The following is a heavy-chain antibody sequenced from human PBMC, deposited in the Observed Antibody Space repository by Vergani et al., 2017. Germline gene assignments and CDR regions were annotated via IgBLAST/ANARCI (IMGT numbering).Heavy chain of an antibody. D-gene: IGHD3-22*01. Sequence: QVQLQESGPGLVKPSQTLSLTCTVSGGSISSGGYYWSWIRQHPGKGLEWIGYIYYSGSTYYNPSLKSRVTISVDTSKNQFSLKLSSVTAADTAVYYCARLGVRMRAYYYDSSGYGHHFDYWGQGTLVTVSS. CDR3: ARLGVRMRAYYYDSSGYGHHFDY. CDR2: IYYSGST. V-gene: IGHV4-31*03. J-gene: IGHJ4*02. CDR1: GGSISSGGYY.